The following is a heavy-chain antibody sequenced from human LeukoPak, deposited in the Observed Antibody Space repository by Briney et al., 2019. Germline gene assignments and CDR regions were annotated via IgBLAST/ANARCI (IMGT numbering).Heavy chain of an antibody. D-gene: IGHD3-3*01. J-gene: IGHJ4*02. CDR3: AKLAVLRFLEWLLAFDY. V-gene: IGHV3-21*04. CDR2: ISSSSSYI. CDR1: GFTFSSYS. Sequence: GGSLRLSCAASGFTFSSYSMNWVRQAPGKGLECVSSISSSSSYIYYADSVKGRFTISRDNSKNTLYLQMNSLRAEDTAVYYCAKLAVLRFLEWLLAFDYWGQGTLVTVSS.